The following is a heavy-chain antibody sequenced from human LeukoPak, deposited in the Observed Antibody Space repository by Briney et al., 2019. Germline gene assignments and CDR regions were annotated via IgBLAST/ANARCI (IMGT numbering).Heavy chain of an antibody. CDR1: GFTFSIYA. CDR3: ATDLLPYLATYGYFNY. D-gene: IGHD6-13*01. V-gene: IGHV3-30*04. J-gene: IGHJ4*02. Sequence: GGSLRLSCVVSGFTFSIYAIHWVRQAPGKGLEWVAIISYDGSNKYYTDSVKGRFTISRDNSKNKLYLQMDSLRAEDTAVYYCATDLLPYLATYGYFNYWGQGTLVTVSS. CDR2: ISYDGSNK.